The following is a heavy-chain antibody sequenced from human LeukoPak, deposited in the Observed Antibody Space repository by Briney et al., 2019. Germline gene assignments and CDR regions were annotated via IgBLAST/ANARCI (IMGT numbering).Heavy chain of an antibody. CDR2: INHSGST. V-gene: IGHV4-39*07. D-gene: IGHD3-22*01. J-gene: IGHJ3*02. Sequence: PSETLSLTCTVSGGSISSSSYYWGWIRQPPGKGLEWIGEINHSGSTNYNPSLKSRVTISVDTSKNQFSLKLSSVTAADTAVYYCARDAITMIVVDAFDIWGQGTMVTVSS. CDR3: ARDAITMIVVDAFDI. CDR1: GGSISSSSYY.